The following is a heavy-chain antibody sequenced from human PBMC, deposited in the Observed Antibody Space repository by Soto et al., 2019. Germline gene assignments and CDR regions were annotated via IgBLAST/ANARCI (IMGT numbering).Heavy chain of an antibody. CDR3: ARAVIVVVPAPRLDP. J-gene: IGHJ5*02. CDR1: GYSISSGYY. Sequence: SETLSLTCAVSGYSISSGYYWGWIRQPPGKGLEWIGSIYHSGSTYYNPSLKSRVTISVDTSKNQFSLKLSSVTAADTAVYYCARAVIVVVPAPRLDPWGQGTIVTVYS. CDR2: IYHSGST. V-gene: IGHV4-38-2*01. D-gene: IGHD2-2*01.